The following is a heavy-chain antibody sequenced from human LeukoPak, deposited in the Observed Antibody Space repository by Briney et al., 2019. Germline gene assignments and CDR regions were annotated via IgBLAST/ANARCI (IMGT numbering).Heavy chain of an antibody. D-gene: IGHD6-19*01. CDR2: ISGNSNYI. Sequence: GGSLRLSCAASGFSFSLYTMKWVRQAPEKGLEWVSSISGNSNYIYYADSVKGRFTISRDNPKNTLYLQMNSLRAEDTAVYYCARVAYSSAWYIDYWGQGTLVTVSS. V-gene: IGHV3-21*06. CDR1: GFSFSLYT. CDR3: ARVAYSSAWYIDY. J-gene: IGHJ4*02.